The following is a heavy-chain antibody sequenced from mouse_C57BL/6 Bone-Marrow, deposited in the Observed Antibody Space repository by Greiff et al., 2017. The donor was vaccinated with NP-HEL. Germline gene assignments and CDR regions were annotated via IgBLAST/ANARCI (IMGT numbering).Heavy chain of an antibody. D-gene: IGHD2-4*01. J-gene: IGHJ3*01. CDR2: INPNNGGT. Sequence: EVQGVESGPELVKPGASVKIPCKASGYTFTDYNMDWVKQSHGKSLEWIGDINPNNGGTIYNQKFKGKATLTVDKSSSTAYMELRSLTSEDTAVYYCSRTAIDYDYAWFAYWGQGTLVTVSA. CDR3: SRTAIDYDYAWFAY. V-gene: IGHV1-18*01. CDR1: GYTFTDYN.